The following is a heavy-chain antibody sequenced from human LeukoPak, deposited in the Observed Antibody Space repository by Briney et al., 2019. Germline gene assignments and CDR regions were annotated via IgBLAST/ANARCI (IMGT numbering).Heavy chain of an antibody. D-gene: IGHD1-26*01. CDR3: AKEMWIGGATSTDY. CDR2: IYSGGST. Sequence: PGGSLSLFCGASGHPQSLLYMSCLRQSTGKGLVWVSVIYSGGSTYYADSVKSRFTITRDNSKNTLYLQMNSLRAEDTAVYYCAKEMWIGGATSTDYWGQGTLVTVSS. V-gene: IGHV3-53*05. J-gene: IGHJ4*02. CDR1: GHPQSLLY.